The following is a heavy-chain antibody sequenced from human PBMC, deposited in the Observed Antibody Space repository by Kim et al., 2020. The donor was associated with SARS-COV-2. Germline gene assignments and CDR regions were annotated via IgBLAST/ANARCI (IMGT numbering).Heavy chain of an antibody. Sequence: SETLSLTCTVSGGSISSGSYYWSWIRQPAGKGLEWIGRIYTSGSTNYNPSLKSRVTISVDTSKNQFSLKLSSVTAADTAVYYCARESELGSSWYRDYYYGMDVWGQGTTVTVSS. CDR1: GGSISSGSYY. CDR3: ARESELGSSWYRDYYYGMDV. J-gene: IGHJ6*02. CDR2: IYTSGST. D-gene: IGHD6-13*01. V-gene: IGHV4-61*02.